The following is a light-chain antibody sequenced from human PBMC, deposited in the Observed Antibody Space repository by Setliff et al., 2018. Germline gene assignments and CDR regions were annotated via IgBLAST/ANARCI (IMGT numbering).Light chain of an antibody. Sequence: QSVLTQPRSVSGSPGQSVTISCTGTSSDVGGYNYVSWYQQHPGKAPKVMIYDVSKRPSGVPDRFSGSKSVNTASLTISGLQAEDEAEYYCCSYAGSYTYVFGTGTKVTVL. CDR3: CSYAGSYTYV. CDR2: DVS. J-gene: IGLJ1*01. CDR1: SSDVGGYNY. V-gene: IGLV2-11*01.